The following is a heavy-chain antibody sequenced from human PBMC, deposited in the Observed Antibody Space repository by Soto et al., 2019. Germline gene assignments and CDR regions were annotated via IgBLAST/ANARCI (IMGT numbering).Heavy chain of an antibody. CDR3: ARDEEVNYAAYGGSDHYYGMDV. J-gene: IGHJ6*02. CDR2: IYYTGST. CDR1: GGSISIGGYY. D-gene: IGHD4-17*01. Sequence: SETLSLTCTLSGGSISIGGYYLSWILEHPVEALELIGYIYYTGSTYYNPSLKSRVTISVDTSKNQFSLKLTSVTAADTAVYYCARDEEVNYAAYGGSDHYYGMDVWGQGTTVTVSS. V-gene: IGHV4-31*03.